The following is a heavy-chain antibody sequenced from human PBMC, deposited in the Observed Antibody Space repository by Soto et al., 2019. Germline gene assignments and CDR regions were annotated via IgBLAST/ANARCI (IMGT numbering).Heavy chain of an antibody. J-gene: IGHJ4*02. CDR2: IKEDGREE. CDR3: ARDDLLTTVDY. D-gene: IGHD1-1*01. V-gene: IGHV3-7*01. Sequence: SGGWLGVSCGGSGLRFSSYWMAWVREVPGKGLEWVAKIKEDGREEYYVDSAKGRFTISRDNANNLLYLQMNSLRVEDPALFYCARDDLLTTVDYWGQGPLVTVSS. CDR1: GLRFSSYW.